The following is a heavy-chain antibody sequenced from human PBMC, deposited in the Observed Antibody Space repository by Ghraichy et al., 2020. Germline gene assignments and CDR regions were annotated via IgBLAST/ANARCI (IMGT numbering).Heavy chain of an antibody. V-gene: IGHV4-34*01. CDR3: ARDLRVWQLVRSDYYYYMDV. CDR2: INHSGST. D-gene: IGHD6-6*01. J-gene: IGHJ6*03. Sequence: SETLSLTCAVYGGSFSGYYWSWIRQPPGKGLEWIGEINHSGSTNYNPSLKSRVTILVDTSKNQFYLKLSSVTAADTAVYYCARDLRVWQLVRSDYYYYMDVWGKGTTVTVSS. CDR1: GGSFSGYY.